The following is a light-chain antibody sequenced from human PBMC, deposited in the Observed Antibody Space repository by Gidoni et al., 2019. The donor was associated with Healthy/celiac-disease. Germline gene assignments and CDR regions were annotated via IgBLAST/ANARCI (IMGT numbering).Light chain of an antibody. Sequence: EIVLTKSPGTLSLSPGERATLSCRASQSVSSSYLAWYQQKPGQAPRLLIYGASSRATGIPDRFSGSGSGTYFTLTISRLEPEDFAVFYCQQYGSSPSITFGQGTRLEIK. CDR2: GAS. CDR3: QQYGSSPSIT. CDR1: QSVSSSY. J-gene: IGKJ5*01. V-gene: IGKV3-20*01.